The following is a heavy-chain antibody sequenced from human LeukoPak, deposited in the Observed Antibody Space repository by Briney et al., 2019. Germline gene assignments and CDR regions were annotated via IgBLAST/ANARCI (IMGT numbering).Heavy chain of an antibody. CDR2: INPNSGGT. J-gene: IGHJ4*02. D-gene: IGHD5-24*01. CDR1: GYTFTGYY. Sequence: ASVKVSCKASGYTFTGYYMHWVRQAPGQGLEWIGWINPNSGGTNYAQKFQGRVTMTRDTSISTAYMELSRLRSDDTAVYYCARALFGWLQFSVGYWGQGTLVTVSS. V-gene: IGHV1-2*02. CDR3: ARALFGWLQFSVGY.